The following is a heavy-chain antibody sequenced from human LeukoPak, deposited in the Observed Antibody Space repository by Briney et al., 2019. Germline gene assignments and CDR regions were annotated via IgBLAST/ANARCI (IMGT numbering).Heavy chain of an antibody. CDR3: ARAPYGERGGSDY. J-gene: IGHJ4*02. D-gene: IGHD4-17*01. Sequence: GALRLSFAASGFTFSTYSMNWVRQAPGEGLGWVSYISTTTSAIYYADSVKGRFTVSRDNAKSSLYLQMNSLRADDTAVYYCARAPYGERGGSDYWGQGTLVTVSS. V-gene: IGHV3-48*01. CDR1: GFTFSTYS. CDR2: ISTTTSAI.